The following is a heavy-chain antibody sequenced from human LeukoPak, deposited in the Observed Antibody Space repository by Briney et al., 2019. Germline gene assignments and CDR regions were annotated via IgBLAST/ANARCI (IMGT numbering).Heavy chain of an antibody. D-gene: IGHD3-3*01. Sequence: PGGSLRLSCAASGFTFSSYAMSWVRQAPGKGLEWVSAISGSGGSTYYADSVKGRFTISRDNSKNTLYLQMNSLRAEDTAVYYCAKDVRITIFGVVIRYFDYWGQGTLVTVSS. V-gene: IGHV3-23*01. CDR2: ISGSGGST. CDR1: GFTFSSYA. CDR3: AKDVRITIFGVVIRYFDY. J-gene: IGHJ4*02.